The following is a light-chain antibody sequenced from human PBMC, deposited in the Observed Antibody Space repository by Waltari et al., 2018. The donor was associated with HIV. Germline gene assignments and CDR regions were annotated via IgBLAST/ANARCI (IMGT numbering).Light chain of an antibody. J-gene: IGLJ3*02. CDR3: STWDASLNGWV. Sequence: SVLTQPPSASGTPGPRVTISCSGSSSSIGNYTINWYRQLPGMAPKLLIYSNNQRPSGVPDRFSGSKSGTSASLAISGLQSEDEADYSCSTWDASLNGWVFGGGTKLTVL. V-gene: IGLV1-44*01. CDR2: SNN. CDR1: SSSIGNYT.